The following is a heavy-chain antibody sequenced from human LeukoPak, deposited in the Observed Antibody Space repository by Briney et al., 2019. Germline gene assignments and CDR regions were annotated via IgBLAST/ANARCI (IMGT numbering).Heavy chain of an antibody. V-gene: IGHV3-23*01. Sequence: PGGSLRLSCGGSGFTFTSYAMSWVRQAPGKGLEWVPGISGSGGSTYYAESVKGRFTISRDISNNTLYLQMNSLRAEDTAVYYCAKGGIYYYDISGYFFDYWGQGTLVTVSS. CDR2: ISGSGGST. CDR1: GFTFTSYA. CDR3: AKGGIYYYDISGYFFDY. D-gene: IGHD3-22*01. J-gene: IGHJ4*02.